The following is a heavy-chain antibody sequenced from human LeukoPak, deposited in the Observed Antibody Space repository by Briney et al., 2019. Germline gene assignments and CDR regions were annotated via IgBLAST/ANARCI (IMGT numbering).Heavy chain of an antibody. J-gene: IGHJ2*01. CDR2: ISYNSDTI. V-gene: IGHV3-9*01. D-gene: IGHD2-21*02. CDR3: AKDYCGGDCYSGWYFDP. CDR1: GFTFDDYA. Sequence: PGGSLRLSCAASGFTFDDYAMHWVRQAPGKGLEWVSGISYNSDTIAYADSVKGRFTISRDNAKNSLYLQMNSLRAEDTALYYCAKDYCGGDCYSGWYFDPWGRGTLVTVSS.